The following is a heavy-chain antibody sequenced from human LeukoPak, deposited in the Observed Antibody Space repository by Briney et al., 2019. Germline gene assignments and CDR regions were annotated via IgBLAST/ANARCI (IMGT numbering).Heavy chain of an antibody. CDR2: IYSGGST. D-gene: IGHD6-19*01. Sequence: PGGSLRLSCAASGFTVSSNYMSWVRQAPGRGLEWVSVIYSGGSTYYAGSVEGRFTISRDNSKNMLYLQMNSLRAEDTAVYYCARTIVVAGFTDYFDYWGQGTLVSVSS. J-gene: IGHJ4*02. V-gene: IGHV3-53*01. CDR3: ARTIVVAGFTDYFDY. CDR1: GFTVSSNY.